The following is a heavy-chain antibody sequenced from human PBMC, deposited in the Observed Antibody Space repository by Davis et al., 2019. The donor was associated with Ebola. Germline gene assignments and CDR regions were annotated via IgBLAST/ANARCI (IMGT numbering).Heavy chain of an antibody. CDR3: SSSDTYGVDY. CDR1: GLSFSRHA. Sequence: GESLKISCAASGLSFSRHALSWVRQAPGKGLEWVSMIRDSGERTYYADSVKGRFTISRDNSKNTLYLQMNSLKTEDTAVYYCSSSDTYGVDYWGQGTLVTVSS. D-gene: IGHD2-21*02. V-gene: IGHV3-23*01. J-gene: IGHJ4*02. CDR2: IRDSGERT.